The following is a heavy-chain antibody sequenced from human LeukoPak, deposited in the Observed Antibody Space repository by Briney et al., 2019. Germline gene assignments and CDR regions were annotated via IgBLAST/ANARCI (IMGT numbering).Heavy chain of an antibody. V-gene: IGHV4-38-2*02. Sequence: PSETLSLTCTVSGYSISSGYYWGWIRQPPGKGLEWIGSIYHSGSTYYNPSLKSRVTISVDTSKNQFSLKLSSVTAADTAVYYCARGRYYYDSSGYRFWGQGTLVTVSS. D-gene: IGHD3-22*01. J-gene: IGHJ4*02. CDR2: IYHSGST. CDR1: GYSISSGYY. CDR3: ARGRYYYDSSGYRF.